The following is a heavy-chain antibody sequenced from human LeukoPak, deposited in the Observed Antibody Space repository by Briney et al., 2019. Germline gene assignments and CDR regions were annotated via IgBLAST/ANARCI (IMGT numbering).Heavy chain of an antibody. CDR2: IYTSGST. D-gene: IGHD1-20*01. CDR1: GSSISNYY. CDR3: ARDSITGTTCFDS. J-gene: IGHJ4*02. V-gene: IGHV4-4*07. Sequence: PSETLSLTCTVSGSSISNYYWSWIRQPAGKRLEWIGRIYTSGSTNYNPSLQSRVTMSVDTSKNQFSLKLTSVTAADTAVYYCARDSITGTTCFDSWGQGTLVTVSS.